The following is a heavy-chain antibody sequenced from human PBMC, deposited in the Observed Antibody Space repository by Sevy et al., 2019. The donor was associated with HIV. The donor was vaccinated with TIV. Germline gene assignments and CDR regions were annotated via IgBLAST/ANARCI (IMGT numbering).Heavy chain of an antibody. Sequence: ASVKVSCKASGYSFNTYGISWVRQAPGHGLEWMGWISAYNGKTVYAQNVQGRVTMTKDTSTSTAYMELSSLRSDDTAVYYCARDYGDVYYGMDVWGQGTTVIVSS. J-gene: IGHJ6*02. CDR1: GYSFNTYG. CDR3: ARDYGDVYYGMDV. V-gene: IGHV1-18*04. D-gene: IGHD4-17*01. CDR2: ISAYNGKT.